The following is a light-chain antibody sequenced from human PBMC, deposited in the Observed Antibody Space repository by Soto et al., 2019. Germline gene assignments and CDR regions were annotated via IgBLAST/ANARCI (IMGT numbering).Light chain of an antibody. CDR2: GGS. J-gene: IGKJ4*01. V-gene: IGKV1-33*01. Sequence: DIQMTQYPSSPSASVGGRVTISSQASQAIRNYLNWYQQRPGTAPKLLIYGGSTLETGVPSRFSGRGSAADFTLTISSLQPEDIATYYCQQYDTLPPTYGGGTKVDIK. CDR1: QAIRNY. CDR3: QQYDTLPPT.